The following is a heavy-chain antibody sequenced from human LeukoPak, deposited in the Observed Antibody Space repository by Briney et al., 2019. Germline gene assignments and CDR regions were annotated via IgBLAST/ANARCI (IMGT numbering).Heavy chain of an antibody. Sequence: SVKISCKASGGTFSSYAISWVRQAPGQGLEWMGGIIPIFGTANYAQKFQGRVTITADRSTSTAYMELSSLRSEDTAVYYCARPHPIAAAGRGAFDIWGQGTMVTVSS. V-gene: IGHV1-69*06. CDR2: IIPIFGTA. CDR1: GGTFSSYA. J-gene: IGHJ3*02. D-gene: IGHD6-13*01. CDR3: ARPHPIAAAGRGAFDI.